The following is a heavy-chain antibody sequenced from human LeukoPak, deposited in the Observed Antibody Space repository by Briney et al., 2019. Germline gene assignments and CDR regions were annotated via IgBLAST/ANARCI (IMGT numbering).Heavy chain of an antibody. V-gene: IGHV1-69*13. CDR3: ARHGEYYDSSGYYYRLLLDYYGMDV. D-gene: IGHD3-22*01. J-gene: IGHJ6*02. CDR1: GGTFSSYA. CDR2: IIPIFGTA. Sequence: SVKVSCKASGGTFSSYAISWVRQAPGQGLEWMGGIIPIFGTANYAQKFQGRVTITADESTSTAYMELSSLRSEDTAMYYCARHGEYYDSSGYYYRLLLDYYGMDVWGQGTTVTVSS.